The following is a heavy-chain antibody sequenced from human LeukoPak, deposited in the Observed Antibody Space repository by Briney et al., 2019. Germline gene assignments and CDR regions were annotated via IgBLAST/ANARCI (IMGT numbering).Heavy chain of an antibody. D-gene: IGHD2-21*02. CDR2: ISWNSGSI. J-gene: IGHJ4*02. Sequence: GKSLRLSCAASGFTFDDYVMHWVRQAPGKGLEWVSGISWNSGSIGYADSVKGRFTISRDNAKNSLYLQMNGLRAEDTALYYCARGDIVVVTANFDYWGQGTLVTVSS. V-gene: IGHV3-9*01. CDR3: ARGDIVVVTANFDY. CDR1: GFTFDDYV.